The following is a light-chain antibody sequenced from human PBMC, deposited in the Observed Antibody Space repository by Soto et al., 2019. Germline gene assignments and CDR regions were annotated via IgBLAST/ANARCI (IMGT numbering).Light chain of an antibody. J-gene: IGKJ5*01. CDR1: QSVISD. CDR3: QQSYTWPPIN. V-gene: IGKV3-11*01. CDR2: DAS. Sequence: EIVLTQSPATLSLSPGEIAFLSCRAIQSVISDLAWYQQKPGQAPRLLIYDASNRATGIPARFSGAGSGTDFTPTISSLEPEDFAVYYCQQSYTWPPINFGQGTRLEIK.